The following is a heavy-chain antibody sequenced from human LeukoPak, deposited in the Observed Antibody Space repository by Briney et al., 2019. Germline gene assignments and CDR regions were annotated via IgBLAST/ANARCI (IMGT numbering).Heavy chain of an antibody. D-gene: IGHD4-17*01. CDR1: GGSISSYY. CDR3: ARDYGDLRFDY. V-gene: IGHV4-59*01. J-gene: IGHJ4*02. CDR2: IYYSGST. Sequence: SETQSLTCTVSGGSISSYYWSWIRQPPGKGLEWIGYIYYSGSTNYNPSLKSRVTISVDTSKNQFSLKLSSVTAADTAVYYCARDYGDLRFDYWGQGNPFTLSS.